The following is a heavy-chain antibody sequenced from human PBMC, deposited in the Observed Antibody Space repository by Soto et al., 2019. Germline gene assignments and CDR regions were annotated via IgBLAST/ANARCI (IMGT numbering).Heavy chain of an antibody. J-gene: IGHJ4*02. CDR1: GGSISTYGYY. Sequence: ASETLSFTCTVSGGSISTYGYYWSWIRQHPGKGLEWIGYIHSSGSTYYNPSLKSRVTISVDTSKNQFSLNLSSVTAADTAVYHCAARGSYFGYWGQGTLVTVSS. CDR2: IHSSGST. V-gene: IGHV4-31*03. CDR3: AARGSYFGY. D-gene: IGHD1-26*01.